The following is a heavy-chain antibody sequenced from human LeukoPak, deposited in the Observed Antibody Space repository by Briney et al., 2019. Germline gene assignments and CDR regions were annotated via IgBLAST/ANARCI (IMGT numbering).Heavy chain of an antibody. D-gene: IGHD1-26*01. Sequence: PSETLSLTCTVSGGSISSYYWSWIRQPPGKGLEWIGYIYYSGSTNYNPSLKSRVTISVDTSKNQFSLKLSSVTAADTAVYYCARAGATLFGYYYGMDVWGQGTTVTVSS. V-gene: IGHV4-59*01. CDR1: GGSISSYY. CDR2: IYYSGST. J-gene: IGHJ6*02. CDR3: ARAGATLFGYYYGMDV.